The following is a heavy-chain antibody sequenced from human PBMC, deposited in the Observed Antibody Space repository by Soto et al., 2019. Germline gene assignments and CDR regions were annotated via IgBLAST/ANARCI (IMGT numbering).Heavy chain of an antibody. V-gene: IGHV4-39*01. CDR3: RRSSRYSTDV. CDR1: GDSIRSSSY. D-gene: IGHD6-13*01. J-gene: IGHJ6*02. Sequence: QLQLQESGPGLVKPSETLSLTCTVSGDSIRSSSYWGWIRQPPGKGLEWIGSIYSTGNTYYTPSLNSQVTISVDTSNNQFSLNVISVTAADTAVYYCRRSSRYSTDVWGQGTTVTVSS. CDR2: IYSTGNT.